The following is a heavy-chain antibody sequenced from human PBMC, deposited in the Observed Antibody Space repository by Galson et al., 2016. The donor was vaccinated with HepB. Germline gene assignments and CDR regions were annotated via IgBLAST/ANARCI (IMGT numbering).Heavy chain of an antibody. V-gene: IGHV3-23*01. D-gene: IGHD2-8*01. CDR2: ISASGGST. CDR1: GFIFSSYD. CDR3: ARHQDIVLMMYAAFDY. Sequence: SLRLSCAVSGFIFSSYDMSWVRQAPGKGLEWVSGISASGGSTFLADSVKGRFTISRDNSKNTLSLQMNSLRAEDTAVYYCARHQDIVLMMYAAFDYWGQGILVTVSS. J-gene: IGHJ4*02.